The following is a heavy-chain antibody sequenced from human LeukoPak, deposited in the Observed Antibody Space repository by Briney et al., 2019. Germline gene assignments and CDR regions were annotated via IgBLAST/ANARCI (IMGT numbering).Heavy chain of an antibody. Sequence: SETLSLTCTVSGGSISSYYWSWIRQPPGKGLEWIGEINHSGSTNYNPSLKSRVTISVDTSKNQFSLKLSSVTAADTAVYYCARGLTPHVDTAMVTFDYWGQGTLVTVSS. CDR3: ARGLTPHVDTAMVTFDY. J-gene: IGHJ4*02. V-gene: IGHV4-34*01. D-gene: IGHD5-18*01. CDR2: INHSGST. CDR1: GGSISSYY.